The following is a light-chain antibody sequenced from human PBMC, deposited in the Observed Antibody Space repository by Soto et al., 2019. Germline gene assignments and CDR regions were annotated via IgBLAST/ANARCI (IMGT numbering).Light chain of an antibody. V-gene: IGKV3-20*01. CDR1: QSVSSTS. CDR3: QQYGSLTSST. CDR2: GAS. J-gene: IGKJ1*01. Sequence: EIVLTQSPGTLSLSPGERATLSCRASQSVSSTSLAWYQQKPGQAPRIIIYGASSRATGIPDRFSGSGSGTDFALTISRLEAEDFAVYYCQQYGSLTSSTFGQGTNVEIK.